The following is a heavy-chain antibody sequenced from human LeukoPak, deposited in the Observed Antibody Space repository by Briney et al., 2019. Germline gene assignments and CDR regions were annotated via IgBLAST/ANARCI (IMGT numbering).Heavy chain of an antibody. CDR3: AKPSRRNYYDSSGRPPDAFDI. J-gene: IGHJ3*02. D-gene: IGHD3-22*01. V-gene: IGHV3-23*01. Sequence: GGSLRLSCAASGFTFSRYAMSWVRQAPGKGLDWVSAISGSGDSIYYADCVKGRFTISRDNSKNTLYLQMNSLRAEDTAVYYCAKPSRRNYYDSSGRPPDAFDIWGQGTMVTVPS. CDR1: GFTFSRYA. CDR2: ISGSGDSI.